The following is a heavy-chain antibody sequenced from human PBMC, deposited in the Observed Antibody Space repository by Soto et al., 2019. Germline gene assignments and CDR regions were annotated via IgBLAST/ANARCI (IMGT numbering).Heavy chain of an antibody. D-gene: IGHD2-2*01. CDR1: GYTFTSYA. Sequence: ASVKVSCKASGYTFTSYAMHWVRQAPGQRLEWMGWINAGNGNTKYSQKFQGRVTITRDTSASTAYMELSRLRSDDTAVYYCARGARIVVVPAATRENWFDPWGQGTLVTVSS. CDR2: INAGNGNT. CDR3: ARGARIVVVPAATRENWFDP. V-gene: IGHV1-3*01. J-gene: IGHJ5*02.